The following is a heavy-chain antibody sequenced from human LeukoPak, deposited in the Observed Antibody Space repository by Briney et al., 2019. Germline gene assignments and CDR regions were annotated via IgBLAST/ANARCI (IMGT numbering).Heavy chain of an antibody. J-gene: IGHJ4*02. CDR1: GDSVSSSTAA. V-gene: IGHV6-1*01. Sequence: SQTLSLTCAISGDSVSSSTAAWSWIRQSPSRGLERLGRTYYRSRWYHDYAPSVKSRMTINPDTSKNHFSLQLNSVTSEDTAVYFCARVKDYYDGSVYYFLDYWGQGTLVTVSS. CDR3: ARVKDYYDGSVYYFLDY. D-gene: IGHD3-22*01. CDR2: TYYRSRWYH.